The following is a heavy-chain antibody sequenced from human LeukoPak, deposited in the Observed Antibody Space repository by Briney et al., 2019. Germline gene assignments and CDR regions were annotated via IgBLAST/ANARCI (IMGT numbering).Heavy chain of an antibody. CDR1: GFMFTSCA. J-gene: IGHJ4*02. V-gene: IGHV3-23*03. CDR3: ARGGYSSSSEFI. CDR2: INPGGSHT. Sequence: GGSLRLSCVASGFMFTSCAMAWVRQAPGKGPECIAVINPGGSHTYYTDSVRGRFTISRDNAKNSLYLQMNSLRAEDTAVYYCARGGYSSSSEFIWGQGTLVTVSS. D-gene: IGHD6-6*01.